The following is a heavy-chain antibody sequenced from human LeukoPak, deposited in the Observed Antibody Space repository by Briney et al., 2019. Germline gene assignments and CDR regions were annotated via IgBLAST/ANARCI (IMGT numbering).Heavy chain of an antibody. V-gene: IGHV1-69*06. J-gene: IGHJ4*02. CDR2: IIPIFGTA. D-gene: IGHD6-19*01. CDR3: ARHSSGSPRYFDY. Sequence: EASVKVSCKASGGTFSSYAISWVRQAPGQGLEWMGGIIPIFGTANYAQKFQGRVTITADKSTSTAYMELSSLRSEDTAVYYCARHSSGSPRYFDYWGQGTLVTVSS. CDR1: GGTFSSYA.